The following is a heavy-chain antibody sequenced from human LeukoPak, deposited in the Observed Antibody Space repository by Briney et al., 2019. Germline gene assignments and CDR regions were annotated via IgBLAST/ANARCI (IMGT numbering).Heavy chain of an antibody. CDR2: VRYDGGNE. CDR1: GFTFSIYG. Sequence: PGGSLRLSCAASGFTFSIYGMHWVRQAPGKGLEWVAFVRYDGGNEYYEASVKGRFTISRDNSKNTLYLQMNSLRAEDTAVYYCASRRYSNPYGLQKPDYYFDYWGQGTLVTVSS. D-gene: IGHD4-11*01. CDR3: ASRRYSNPYGLQKPDYYFDY. V-gene: IGHV3-30*02. J-gene: IGHJ4*02.